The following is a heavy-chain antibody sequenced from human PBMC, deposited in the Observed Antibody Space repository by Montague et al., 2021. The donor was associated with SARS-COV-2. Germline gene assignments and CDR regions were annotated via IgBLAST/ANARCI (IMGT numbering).Heavy chain of an antibody. V-gene: IGHV4-34*01. CDR3: ASAPRNSFGYWAY. D-gene: IGHD3-22*01. Sequence: SETLSLTCAVYGGSFSNFYRSWIRQPPGKGLEWIGEINHRGYIDYNPSLESRVTISVDTSKNQFSLKVNSVTAADTAVYYCASAPRNSFGYWAYWGQGTLLTVSS. CDR1: GGSFSNFY. J-gene: IGHJ4*02. CDR2: INHRGYI.